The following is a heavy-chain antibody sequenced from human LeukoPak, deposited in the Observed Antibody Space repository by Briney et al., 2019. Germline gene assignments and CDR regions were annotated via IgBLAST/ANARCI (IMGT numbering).Heavy chain of an antibody. J-gene: IGHJ4*02. Sequence: GGSLRLSCAASGFTFSNFAMHWVRQAPGKGLEWVAPISHDANNKYYGDSVKGRFTFSRDNSKNTLYLQMNSLRVEDTAVYYCARDLVGIGNSFDYWGQGTLVTVSS. CDR3: ARDLVGIGNSFDY. D-gene: IGHD1-26*01. CDR1: GFTFSNFA. CDR2: ISHDANNK. V-gene: IGHV3-30-3*01.